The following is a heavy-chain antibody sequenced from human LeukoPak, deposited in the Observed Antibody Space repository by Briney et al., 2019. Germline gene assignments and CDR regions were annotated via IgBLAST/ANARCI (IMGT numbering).Heavy chain of an antibody. D-gene: IGHD1-26*01. CDR3: ARDEGELLNYYGMDV. CDR1: GFTFSSYS. CDR2: ISSSSSYI. V-gene: IGHV3-21*01. J-gene: IGHJ6*02. Sequence: GGSLRLSCAASGFTFSSYSMNRVRQAPGKGLEWVSSISSSSSYIYYADSVKGRFTISRDNAKNSLCLQMNSLRAEDTAVYYCARDEGELLNYYGMDVWGQGTTVTVSS.